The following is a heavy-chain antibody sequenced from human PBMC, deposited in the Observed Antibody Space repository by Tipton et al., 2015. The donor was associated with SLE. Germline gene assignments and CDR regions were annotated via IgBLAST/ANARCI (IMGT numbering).Heavy chain of an antibody. V-gene: IGHV1-3*01. CDR1: GYTFTSYA. Sequence: QLVQSGPEVKKPGASVKVSCKASGYTFTSYAMHWVRQAPGQRLEWMGWINAGNGNTKYSQKFQGRVTITRDTSASTAYMELSSLRSEDTAVYYCARQLVLLWFREFDYWGQGTLVTVSS. CDR3: ARQLVLLWFREFDY. D-gene: IGHD3-10*01. CDR2: INAGNGNT. J-gene: IGHJ4*02.